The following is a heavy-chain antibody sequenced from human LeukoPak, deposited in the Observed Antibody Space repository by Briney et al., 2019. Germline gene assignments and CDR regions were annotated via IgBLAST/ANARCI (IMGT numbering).Heavy chain of an antibody. J-gene: IGHJ4*02. CDR3: ARLLVGATCDY. D-gene: IGHD1-26*01. CDR2: INHSGST. Sequence: SETLSLTCAVYGGSFSGYYWSWIRQPPGKGLEWIGEINHSGSTNYNLSLKSRVTISVDTSKNQFSLKLSSVTAADTAVYYCARLLVGATCDYWGQGTLVTVSS. V-gene: IGHV4-34*01. CDR1: GGSFSGYY.